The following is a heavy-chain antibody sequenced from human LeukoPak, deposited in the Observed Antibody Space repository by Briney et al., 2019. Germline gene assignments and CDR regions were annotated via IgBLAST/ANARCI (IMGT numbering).Heavy chain of an antibody. V-gene: IGHV4-39*01. J-gene: IGHJ5*02. CDR3: ARQSTDSSGWYR. D-gene: IGHD6-19*01. CDR1: GGPISSSSYY. CDR2: IYYSGST. Sequence: PSETLSLTCTVSGGPISSSSYYWGWIRQPPGKGLEWIGSIYYSGSTYYNPSLKSRVTISVDTSKNQFSLKLSSVTAADTAVYYCARQSTDSSGWYRWGQGTLVTVSS.